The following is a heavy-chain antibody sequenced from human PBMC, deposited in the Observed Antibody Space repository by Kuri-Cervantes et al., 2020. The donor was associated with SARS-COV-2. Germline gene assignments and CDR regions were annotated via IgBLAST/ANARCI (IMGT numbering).Heavy chain of an antibody. CDR3: ARRSGYCSSTSCYFFDY. D-gene: IGHD2-2*01. CDR1: GGSVSSSSYY. V-gene: IGHV4-39*07. CDR2: IYHSGST. J-gene: IGHJ4*02. Sequence: SETLSLTCTVSGGSVSSSSYYWGWIRQPPGKGLEWIGSIYHSGSTYYNPSLKSRVTISVDTSKNQFSLKLSFVTAADTAVYYCARRSGYCSSTSCYFFDYWGQGTLVTVSS.